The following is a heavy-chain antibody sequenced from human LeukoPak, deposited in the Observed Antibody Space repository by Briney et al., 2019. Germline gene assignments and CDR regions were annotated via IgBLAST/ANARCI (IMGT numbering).Heavy chain of an antibody. D-gene: IGHD6-13*01. CDR3: AKDRAAAGTHDAFEI. Sequence: GESLRLSCGASGFTFDDYAMHWVRQAPGKGLEWVSGISWNSGRVGYADSMKGRSTISRDNAKNSLYLQMNSLRVEDTALYYCAKDRAAAGTHDAFEIWGQGTMVTVSS. J-gene: IGHJ3*02. CDR2: ISWNSGRV. V-gene: IGHV3-9*01. CDR1: GFTFDDYA.